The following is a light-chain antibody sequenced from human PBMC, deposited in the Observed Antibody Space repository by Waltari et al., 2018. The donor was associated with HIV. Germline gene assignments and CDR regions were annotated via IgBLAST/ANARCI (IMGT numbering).Light chain of an antibody. CDR2: VNRDGSV. CDR3: QAWGTGMV. J-gene: IGLJ3*02. CDR1: SGHSLYA. Sequence: QLVLTQSPSASASLGASVRLTCTLDSGHSLYAITWHQRQPEKGPRILVKVNRDGSVIKGDRIPDRFSGSTSGAERYLIISSLQSEDEAEYYCQAWGTGMVFGGGTYLTVL. V-gene: IGLV4-69*01.